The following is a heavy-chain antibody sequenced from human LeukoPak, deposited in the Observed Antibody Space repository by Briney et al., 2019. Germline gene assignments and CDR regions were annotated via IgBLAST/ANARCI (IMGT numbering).Heavy chain of an antibody. Sequence: GRSLRLSCAASGFTFSSYAMHWVRQAPGKGLEWVAAISYDGSNKYYADSVKGRFTISRDNSKNTLYLKMNSLRAEDTAVYYCARDLYDYVWGSYRYFDYWGQGTLVTVSS. CDR3: ARDLYDYVWGSYRYFDY. CDR2: ISYDGSNK. D-gene: IGHD3-16*02. CDR1: GFTFSSYA. J-gene: IGHJ4*02. V-gene: IGHV3-30*04.